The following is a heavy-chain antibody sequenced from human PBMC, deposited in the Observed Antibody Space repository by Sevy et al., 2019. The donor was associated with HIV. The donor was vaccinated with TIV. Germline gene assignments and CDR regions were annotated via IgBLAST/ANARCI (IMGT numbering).Heavy chain of an antibody. V-gene: IGHV1-18*01. CDR2: ISGYNGNT. Sequence: ASVKVSCQASGYTFSNYGVTWVRQAPGQGLEWMGWISGYNGNTKYAQKFQDRVIMTTDTPTITAYMELRSLRSDDTAVYYCVRDESFSLIVVDPDYWGQGTLVTVSS. D-gene: IGHD3-22*01. CDR3: VRDESFSLIVVDPDY. CDR1: GYTFSNYG. J-gene: IGHJ4*02.